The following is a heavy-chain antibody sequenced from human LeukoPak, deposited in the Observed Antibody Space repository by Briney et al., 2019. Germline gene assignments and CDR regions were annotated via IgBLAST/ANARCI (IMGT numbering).Heavy chain of an antibody. CDR1: GYTFTGFY. Sequence: ASVKVSCKASGYTFTGFYMHWVRQAPGHGLEWIGWINPYSGGTNYAQKFQGRVTLTRDTSITTAYMELSRLTPDDTAVYYCALNSYESSGFDAFDIWGQGTMVTVSS. CDR3: ALNSYESSGFDAFDI. V-gene: IGHV1-2*02. CDR2: INPYSGGT. J-gene: IGHJ3*02. D-gene: IGHD3-22*01.